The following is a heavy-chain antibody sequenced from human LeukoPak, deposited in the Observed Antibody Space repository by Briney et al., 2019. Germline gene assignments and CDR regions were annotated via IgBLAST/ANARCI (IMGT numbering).Heavy chain of an antibody. CDR2: VHLDGRT. Sequence: SETLSLTCDVSGGSVTSTNWWTWVRQPPGKGLEWIGEVHLDGRTNYNPSLKSRLIMSVDLPEHHISLKLTSVTAADTAVYYCAREGGFYRPLDYSGQGTLVTVSS. V-gene: IGHV4-4*02. CDR1: GGSVTSTNW. J-gene: IGHJ4*02. D-gene: IGHD3-3*01. CDR3: AREGGFYRPLDY.